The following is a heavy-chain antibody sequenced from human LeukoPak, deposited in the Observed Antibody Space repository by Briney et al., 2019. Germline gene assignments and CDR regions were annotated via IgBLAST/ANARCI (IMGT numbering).Heavy chain of an antibody. CDR2: ISAYNGNT. CDR1: GYTFSNYV. Sequence: ASVKVSCKASGYTFSNYVISWVRQAPGQGLEWMGWISAYNGNTNYAQKVQGRVTMTTDTSTSTVHMELRSLISDDTVMYYCARVGSGWSIEYWGQGTLVTVSS. V-gene: IGHV1-18*01. CDR3: ARVGSGWSIEY. J-gene: IGHJ4*02. D-gene: IGHD6-19*01.